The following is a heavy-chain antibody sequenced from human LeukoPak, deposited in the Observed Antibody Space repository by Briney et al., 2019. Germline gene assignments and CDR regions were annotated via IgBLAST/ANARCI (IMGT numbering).Heavy chain of an antibody. V-gene: IGHV4-34*01. CDR2: INHSGST. J-gene: IGHJ4*02. CDR1: GGSISSYY. Sequence: SETLSLTCTVSGGSISSYYWSWIRQPPGKGLEWIGEINHSGSTNYNPSLKSRVTISVDTSKNQFSLKLSSVTAADTAVYYCARGDGHNEYYFDYWGQGTLVTVSS. CDR3: ARGDGHNEYYFDY.